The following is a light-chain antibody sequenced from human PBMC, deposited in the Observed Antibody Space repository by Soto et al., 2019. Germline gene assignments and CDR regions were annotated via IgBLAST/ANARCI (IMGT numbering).Light chain of an antibody. CDR3: QQRSNWPQ. CDR1: QSVSSSY. V-gene: IGKV3D-20*02. J-gene: IGKJ1*01. Sequence: EIVLTQSPGTLSLSPGERSTLSCSASQSVSSSYLAWYQQKPGQAPRLLIYGASSRATGIPARFSGSGSGTDFTLTISSLEPEDFAVYYCQQRSNWPQFGQGTKVDIK. CDR2: GAS.